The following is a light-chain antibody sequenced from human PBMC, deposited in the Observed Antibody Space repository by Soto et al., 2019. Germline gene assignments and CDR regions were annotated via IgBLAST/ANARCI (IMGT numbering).Light chain of an antibody. V-gene: IGKV1-12*01. J-gene: IGKJ4*01. CDR2: AAS. Sequence: DIQMTPSPSSVSASVGDRVTITGRASQGISSWFAWFQQKPGEAPRLLIYAASSLHSAVPSRFSGSGSGTECSLTISSLQPEDFATYLCQQGKSVALTFVGGTRVEIK. CDR3: QQGKSVALT. CDR1: QGISSW.